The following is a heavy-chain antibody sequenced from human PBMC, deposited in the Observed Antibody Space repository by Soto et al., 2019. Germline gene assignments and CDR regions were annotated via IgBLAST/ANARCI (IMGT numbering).Heavy chain of an antibody. CDR2: IIPTFGTG. CDR1: GGTFNNYA. Sequence: QVLLVQSGTEVKKPGSSVKVSCKASGGTFNNYAITWVRQAPGKGLEWMGGIIPTFGTGNHAPKFQGRVTITADASTSTAYLELNSLRSEDTAIYYCSRFEGNLVLGGRSSPSEMDVRGQGPTVIFSS. CDR3: SRFEGNLVLGGRSSPSEMDV. D-gene: IGHD3-10*01. J-gene: IGHJ6*02. V-gene: IGHV1-69*01.